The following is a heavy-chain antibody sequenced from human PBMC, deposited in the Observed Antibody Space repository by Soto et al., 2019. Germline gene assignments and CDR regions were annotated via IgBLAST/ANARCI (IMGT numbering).Heavy chain of an antibody. J-gene: IGHJ5*02. CDR2: INAGNGDT. D-gene: IGHD3-22*01. Sequence: SVKVSCKASGYTFTNYAIHWVRQAPGQSLEWMGWINAGNGDTQYSQNFQGRVTITRDTTASTAYMELSSLRSEDTAVYYCARDHLTIGVPENWFDPWGQGTLVTVSS. CDR1: GYTFTNYA. CDR3: ARDHLTIGVPENWFDP. V-gene: IGHV1-3*01.